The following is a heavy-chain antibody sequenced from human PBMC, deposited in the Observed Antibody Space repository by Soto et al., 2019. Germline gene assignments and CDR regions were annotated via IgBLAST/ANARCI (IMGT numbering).Heavy chain of an antibody. V-gene: IGHV4-30-4*01. Sequence: SETLSLTCTVSGGSISIGDYYWSWIRQPPGKGRERIGYIYYSGSTYYNPSLKSRVTISVDTSKNQFSLKLSSVTAADTAVYYCARASLTMVRGVIVYYYYYGMDVWGQGTTVTVSS. D-gene: IGHD3-10*01. CDR1: GGSISIGDYY. CDR3: ARASLTMVRGVIVYYYYYGMDV. CDR2: IYYSGST. J-gene: IGHJ6*02.